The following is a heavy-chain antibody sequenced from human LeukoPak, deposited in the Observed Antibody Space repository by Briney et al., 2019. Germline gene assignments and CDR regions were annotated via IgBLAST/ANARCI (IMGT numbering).Heavy chain of an antibody. D-gene: IGHD6-13*01. CDR2: IYYSGST. CDR1: GGSISSGDYY. J-gene: IGHJ4*02. CDR3: AIEGYSSSWYYFDY. V-gene: IGHV4-30-4*01. Sequence: SQTLSLTCTVSGGSISSGDYYWSWIRQPPGKGLEWIGYIYYSGSTNYNPSLKSRVTISVDTSKNQFSLKLSSVTAADTAVYYCAIEGYSSSWYYFDYWGQGTLVTVSS.